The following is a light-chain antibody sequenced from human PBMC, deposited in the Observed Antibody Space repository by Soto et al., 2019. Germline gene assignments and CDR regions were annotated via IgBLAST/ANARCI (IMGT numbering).Light chain of an antibody. J-gene: IGKJ1*01. CDR2: GAS. Sequence: EMLMTQSPATLSVSPGERATLSCRASQSISNNLAWYQQKPGQAPRLLIYGASNRATGIPDRFGGSGSGTDFSLTISSLEPGDLAVYYCQQYGSSPRTFGQGTKVDIK. CDR3: QQYGSSPRT. CDR1: QSISNN. V-gene: IGKV3-20*01.